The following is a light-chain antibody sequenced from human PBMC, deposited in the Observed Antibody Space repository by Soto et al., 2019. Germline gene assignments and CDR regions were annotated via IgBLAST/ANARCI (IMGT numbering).Light chain of an antibody. CDR3: QQYYSYHWT. J-gene: IGKJ1*01. CDR2: AAS. Sequence: AIRMTQSPSSFSASTGDRVTITCRASQGISSYLAWYQQKPGKAPKLLIYAASTLQSGVPSRFSGSGSGTDFTLTISCLQSEDFATYYCQQYYSYHWTFGKGTKV. V-gene: IGKV1-8*01. CDR1: QGISSY.